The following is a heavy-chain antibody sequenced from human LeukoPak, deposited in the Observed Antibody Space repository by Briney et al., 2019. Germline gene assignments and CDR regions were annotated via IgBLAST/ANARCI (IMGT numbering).Heavy chain of an antibody. CDR1: GFTFSSYW. Sequence: GGSLRLSCTASGFTFSSYWMSWVRQAPGKGLEWVANIKQDGSAKYYVDSVRGRFTISRDNAKNSLYLQMNSLRAEDTAVYYCTREPYSGGTSFDYWGQGTLVTVSS. J-gene: IGHJ4*02. D-gene: IGHD2-15*01. CDR2: IKQDGSAK. CDR3: TREPYSGGTSFDY. V-gene: IGHV3-7*01.